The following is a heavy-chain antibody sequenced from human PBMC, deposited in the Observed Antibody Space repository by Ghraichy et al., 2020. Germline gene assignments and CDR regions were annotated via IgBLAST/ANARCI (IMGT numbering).Heavy chain of an antibody. J-gene: IGHJ4*02. CDR2: IYYSGST. Sequence: SETLSLTCTVSGGSISSSSYYWGWIRQPPGKGLEWIGSIYYSGSTYYNPSLKSRVTISVDTSKNQFSLKLSSVTAADTAVYYCARLMRKRHSSSWTFDYWGQGTLVTVSS. V-gene: IGHV4-39*01. D-gene: IGHD6-13*01. CDR3: ARLMRKRHSSSWTFDY. CDR1: GGSISSSSYY.